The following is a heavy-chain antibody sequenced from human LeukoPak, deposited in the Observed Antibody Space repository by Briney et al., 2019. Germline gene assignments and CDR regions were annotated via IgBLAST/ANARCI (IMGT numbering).Heavy chain of an antibody. J-gene: IGHJ4*02. CDR3: ASLTVFGVG. D-gene: IGHD3-3*01. V-gene: IGHV3-74*01. CDR2: INTDGSIT. Sequence: GGSLRLSCAASGFTFSSYWMHWVRQAPGKGLVWVSRINTDGSITNYADSVKGRFTISRDNAKNTLYLQMNSLRAEDTAVYYCASLTVFGVGGGQGTLVTVSS. CDR1: GFTFSSYW.